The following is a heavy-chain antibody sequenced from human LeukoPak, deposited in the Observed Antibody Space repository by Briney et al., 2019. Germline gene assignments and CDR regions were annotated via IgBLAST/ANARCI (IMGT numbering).Heavy chain of an antibody. CDR1: GFTFSSYW. Sequence: GGSLRLSCAASGFTFSSYWMSWVRQAPGKGLEWVANIKQDGSETYYVDSVKGRFTISRDHAKNSLYLQMNSLRAEDTAVYYCARDQHAGATTGYYYYGMDVWGQEPTVSVSS. CDR2: IKQDGSET. J-gene: IGHJ6*02. V-gene: IGHV3-7*01. CDR3: ARDQHAGATTGYYYYGMDV. D-gene: IGHD1-26*01.